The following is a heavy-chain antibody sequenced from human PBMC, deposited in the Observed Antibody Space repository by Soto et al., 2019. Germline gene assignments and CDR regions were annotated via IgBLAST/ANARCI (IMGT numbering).Heavy chain of an antibody. D-gene: IGHD6-6*01. CDR1: GFHFSSHV. CDR2: ISGSGGST. CDR3: AKDLSELVSIDAFDI. J-gene: IGHJ3*02. V-gene: IGHV3-23*01. Sequence: GGSLRISRSSSGFHFSSHVMSWFRQAPGKGLEWVSAISGSGGSTYYADSVKGRFTISRDNSKNTLYLQMNSLRAEDTAVYYCAKDLSELVSIDAFDIWGQGPMVTVSS.